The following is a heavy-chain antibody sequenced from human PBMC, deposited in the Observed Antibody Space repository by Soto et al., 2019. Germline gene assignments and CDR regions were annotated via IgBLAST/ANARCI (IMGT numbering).Heavy chain of an antibody. CDR3: ARGREGAAAYYYSMDV. CDR2: INHSGST. J-gene: IGHJ6*03. D-gene: IGHD2-2*01. V-gene: IGHV4-34*01. CDR1: GGSFSGYY. Sequence: SETLSLTCSVYGGSFSGYYWSWIPQPPGKGLEWIGEINHSGSTNYNPSLKSRVTISVDTSKSQSSLKLSSVTAADTAVYYCARGREGAAAYYYSMDVWGKGTTVTSP.